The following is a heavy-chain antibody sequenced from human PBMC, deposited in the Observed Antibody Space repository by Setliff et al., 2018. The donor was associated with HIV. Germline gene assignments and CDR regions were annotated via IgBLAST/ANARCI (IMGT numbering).Heavy chain of an antibody. CDR2: TFHSGDT. CDR3: ATRPRIAARPFDY. D-gene: IGHD6-6*01. CDR1: GVSVGSGDYY. V-gene: IGHV4-31*03. J-gene: IGHJ4*02. Sequence: PSETLSLTCSVSGVSVGSGDYYWHWIRQHPEKALEWIGYTFHSGDTYYNPSLKSRISMSVDTSKNQCSLELTSLTAADTAVYYCATRPRIAARPFDYWGQGMLVTVSS.